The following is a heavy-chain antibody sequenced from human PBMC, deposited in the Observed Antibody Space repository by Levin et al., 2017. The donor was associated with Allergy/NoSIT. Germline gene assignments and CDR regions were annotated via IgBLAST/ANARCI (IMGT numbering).Heavy chain of an antibody. V-gene: IGHV3-23*01. CDR1: GFTFSSYA. J-gene: IGHJ4*02. CDR3: AKVGATRIYGSGSYLFDY. CDR2: INGSGGST. Sequence: GEALKISCAASGFTFSSYAMSWVRQAPGKGLEWVSAINGSGGSTYYADSVKGRFTISRDNSKNTLYLQMNSLRAEDTAVYYCAKVGATRIYGSGSYLFDYWGQGTLVTVSS. D-gene: IGHD3-10*01.